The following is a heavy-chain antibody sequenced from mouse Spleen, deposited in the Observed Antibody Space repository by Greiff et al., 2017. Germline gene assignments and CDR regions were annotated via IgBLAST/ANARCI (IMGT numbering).Heavy chain of an antibody. CDR2: ISSGGSYT. Sequence: EVKLMESGGDLVKPGGSLKLSCAASGFTFSSYGMSWVRQTPDKRLEWVATISSGGSYTYYPDSVKGRFTISRDNAKNTLYLQMSSLKSEDTAMYYCASITTVVADYAMDYWGQGTSVTVSS. J-gene: IGHJ4*01. V-gene: IGHV5-6*01. CDR3: ASITTVVADYAMDY. D-gene: IGHD1-1*01. CDR1: GFTFSSYG.